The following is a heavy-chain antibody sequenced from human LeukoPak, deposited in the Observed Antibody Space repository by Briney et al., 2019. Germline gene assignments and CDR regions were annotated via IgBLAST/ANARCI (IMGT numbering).Heavy chain of an antibody. J-gene: IGHJ6*02. CDR3: AREDPQTTVPEGMDV. V-gene: IGHV4-59*01. D-gene: IGHD4-17*01. CDR2: IYYSGTT. CDR1: GGYINNYY. Sequence: SETLSLTCTVSGGYINNYYWSWIRQPPGKGLEWIGYIYYSGTTNYNPSLKSRVTMSVDTSKNQFSLKLSSVTAADTAVYYCAREDPQTTVPEGMDVWGQGTTVTVSS.